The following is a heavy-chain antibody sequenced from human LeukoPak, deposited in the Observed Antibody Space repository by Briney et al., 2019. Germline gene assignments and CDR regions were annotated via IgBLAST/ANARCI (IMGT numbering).Heavy chain of an antibody. CDR2: INHSGST. Sequence: SSETLSLTCAVYGGSFSGYYWSWIRQPPGKGLEWIGEINHSGSTNYNPSLKSRVTISVDPSKNQFSLKLSSVTAADTAVYSCASVYPGLYSFAPWGQGTLVTVSS. CDR3: ASVYPGLYSFAP. J-gene: IGHJ5*02. V-gene: IGHV4-34*01. D-gene: IGHD1-14*01. CDR1: GGSFSGYY.